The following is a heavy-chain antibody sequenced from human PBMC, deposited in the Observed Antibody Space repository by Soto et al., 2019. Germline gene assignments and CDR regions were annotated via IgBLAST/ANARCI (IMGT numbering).Heavy chain of an antibody. D-gene: IGHD2-2*02. J-gene: IGHJ4*02. V-gene: IGHV3-23*01. Sequence: GGSLRLSCAASGFTFSTYAMSWVRQAPGKGLEWVSAISGSGDSTYYADSVKGRFTISRDNSKNTLYLQMNSLRAEDTAVYYCAKGTVPAAIRRDYFDYWGQGXLVTVYS. CDR1: GFTFSTYA. CDR2: ISGSGDST. CDR3: AKGTVPAAIRRDYFDY.